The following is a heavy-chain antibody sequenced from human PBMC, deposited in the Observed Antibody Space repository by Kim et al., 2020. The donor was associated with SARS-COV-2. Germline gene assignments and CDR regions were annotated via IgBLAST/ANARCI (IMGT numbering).Heavy chain of an antibody. CDR3: ARGRYYYDSSGYKNWFDP. J-gene: IGHJ5*02. Sequence: GGSLRLSCAASGFTFSSYWMHWVRQAPGKGLVWVSRINSDGSSTSYADSVKGRFTISRDNAKNTLYLQMNSLRAEDTAVYYCARGRYYYDSSGYKNWFDPWGQGTLVTVSS. CDR1: GFTFSSYW. CDR2: INSDGSST. V-gene: IGHV3-74*01. D-gene: IGHD3-22*01.